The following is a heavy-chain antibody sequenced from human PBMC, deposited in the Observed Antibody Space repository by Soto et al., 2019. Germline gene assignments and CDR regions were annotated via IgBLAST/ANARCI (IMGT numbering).Heavy chain of an antibody. D-gene: IGHD4-17*01. V-gene: IGHV4-31*02. CDR2: SSYSGTT. CDR3: ARDSRRTVTTFNWLEP. CDR1: GDSITNDKYY. Sequence: QVQLQESGPGLVKPSQTLSLTCSVSGDSITNDKYYWTWIRQHPGKGLEWIGYSSYSGTTFYSTSLTSRVTITVDTSKNLFSLNLSSVTAADTAIYYCARDSRRTVTTFNWLEPWGQGILVTVSS. J-gene: IGHJ5*02.